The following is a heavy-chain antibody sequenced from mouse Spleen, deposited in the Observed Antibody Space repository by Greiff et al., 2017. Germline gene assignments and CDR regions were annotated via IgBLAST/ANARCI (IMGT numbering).Heavy chain of an antibody. D-gene: IGHD1-1*01. CDR3: ARGDYGSSYGYFDV. V-gene: IGHV5-15*01. CDR1: GFTFSDYG. CDR2: ISNLAYSI. Sequence: EVHLVESGGGLVKPGGSLKLSCAASGFTFSDYGMAWVRQAPGKGPEWVAFISNLAYSIYYADTVTGRFTISRENAKNTLYLEMSSLRSEDTAMYYCARGDYGSSYGYFDVWGAGTTVTVSS. J-gene: IGHJ1*01.